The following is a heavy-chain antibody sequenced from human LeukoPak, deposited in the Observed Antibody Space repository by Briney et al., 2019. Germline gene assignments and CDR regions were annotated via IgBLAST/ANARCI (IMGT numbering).Heavy chain of an antibody. Sequence: SETLSLTCAVSGGSISSGGYSWSWIRQPPGKGLEWIGYIYHSGSTYYNPSLKSRVTISVDRSKNQFSLKLSSVTAADTAVYYCARDSGRCSSTSCYRWFDPWGQGTLVTVSS. V-gene: IGHV4-30-2*01. CDR3: ARDSGRCSSTSCYRWFDP. CDR2: IYHSGST. CDR1: GGSISSGGYS. J-gene: IGHJ5*02. D-gene: IGHD2-2*01.